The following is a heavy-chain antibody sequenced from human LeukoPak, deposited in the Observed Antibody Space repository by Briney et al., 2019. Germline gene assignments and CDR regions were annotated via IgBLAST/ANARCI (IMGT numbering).Heavy chain of an antibody. J-gene: IGHJ4*02. Sequence: GGSLRLSCAASGFTFSTYAMSWVRQAPGKGLEWVSALTNSGGSGGVTYYADSVKGRFIISKDNSKSTLYLQLSSLRAEDTAVYYCAKAMSTDHYDSRGFYRVDFDSWGQGTLVTVSS. CDR3: AKAMSTDHYDSRGFYRVDFDS. D-gene: IGHD3-22*01. CDR2: LTNSGGSGGVT. CDR1: GFTFSTYA. V-gene: IGHV3-23*01.